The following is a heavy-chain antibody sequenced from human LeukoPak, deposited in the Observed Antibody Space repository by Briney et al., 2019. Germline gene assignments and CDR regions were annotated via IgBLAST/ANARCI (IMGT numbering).Heavy chain of an antibody. Sequence: ASVKVSCKASGYTFTGYYLHWVRQAPGQGLEWMGWINPNSGGTNYAQKFQGSVTMTRDTSISTAYMELSRLRFDDTAVYYCAGSIRYFDWLFAFDIWGQGTMATVSS. CDR3: AGSIRYFDWLFAFDI. CDR2: INPNSGGT. J-gene: IGHJ3*02. V-gene: IGHV1-2*02. CDR1: GYTFTGYY. D-gene: IGHD3-9*01.